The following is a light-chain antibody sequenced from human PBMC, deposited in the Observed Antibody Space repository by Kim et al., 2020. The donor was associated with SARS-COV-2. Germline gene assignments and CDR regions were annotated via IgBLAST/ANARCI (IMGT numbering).Light chain of an antibody. V-gene: IGLV2-14*01. CDR1: SSDVGGYNY. J-gene: IGLJ1*01. Sequence: QSALTQPASVSGSPGQSITISCTGTSSDVGGYNYVSWYQQHPGKAPKLMIYDVSTRPSGVSNRFSGSKSGNTASLTISGLQAEDDADYYCSTYTSISTYVFGTGTKVTVL. CDR2: DVS. CDR3: STYTSISTYV.